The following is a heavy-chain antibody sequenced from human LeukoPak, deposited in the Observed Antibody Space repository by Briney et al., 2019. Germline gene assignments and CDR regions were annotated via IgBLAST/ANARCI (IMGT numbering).Heavy chain of an antibody. CDR1: GYTFTSYG. Sequence: ASVKVSCKASGYTFTSYGISWVRQAPGQGLEWMGWISAYNGNTNYAQKLQGRVTMTTDTSTSTAYMELRSLRSDDTTVYYCARTGNGMVRVQDDPWGQGTLVTVSS. J-gene: IGHJ5*02. V-gene: IGHV1-18*01. D-gene: IGHD3-10*01. CDR3: ARTGNGMVRVQDDP. CDR2: ISAYNGNT.